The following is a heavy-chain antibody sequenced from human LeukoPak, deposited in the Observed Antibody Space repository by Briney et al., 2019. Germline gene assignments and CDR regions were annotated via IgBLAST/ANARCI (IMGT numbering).Heavy chain of an antibody. J-gene: IGHJ4*02. D-gene: IGHD5-24*01. Sequence: GGSLRLSCAASGFTFDDYAMSWVRQAPGKGLEWVSGLNWNGGSTGYADSVEGRFTISRDNAKNSPYLQMNSLRAEDTALYYCARGGRGEMASFDYWGQGTLVTVSS. CDR2: LNWNGGST. CDR3: ARGGRGEMASFDY. V-gene: IGHV3-20*04. CDR1: GFTFDDYA.